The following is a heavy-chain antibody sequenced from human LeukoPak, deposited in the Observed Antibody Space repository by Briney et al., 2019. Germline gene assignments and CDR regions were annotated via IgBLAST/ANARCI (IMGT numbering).Heavy chain of an antibody. D-gene: IGHD2-15*01. Sequence: SETLSLTCTVSGGSISSYYWSWIRQPPGKGLEWIGYIYYSGSTNYNPSLKSRVTISVDTSKNQFSLKLSSVTAADTAVYYCVVGYCSGGSCNLFDYWGQGTLVTVSS. J-gene: IGHJ4*02. V-gene: IGHV4-59*12. CDR2: IYYSGST. CDR3: VVGYCSGGSCNLFDY. CDR1: GGSISSYY.